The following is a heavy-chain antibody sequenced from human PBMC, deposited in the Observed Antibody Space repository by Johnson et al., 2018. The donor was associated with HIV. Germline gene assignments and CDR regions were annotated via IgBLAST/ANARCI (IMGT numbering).Heavy chain of an antibody. V-gene: IGHV3-23*04. J-gene: IGHJ3*01. CDR2: ISGTGGNT. Sequence: VQLVESGGGVVQPGGSLRLSCAASGFTFNNYAMNWVRQVPGKGLEWVSGISGTGGNTYYTESVKGRFTISRDNSKNTLYLQMNSLRAEDAAVYYCAKDLRITVFGAVTPDAFDVWGQGTMVTVSS. CDR3: AKDLRITVFGAVTPDAFDV. D-gene: IGHD3-3*01. CDR1: GFTFNNYA.